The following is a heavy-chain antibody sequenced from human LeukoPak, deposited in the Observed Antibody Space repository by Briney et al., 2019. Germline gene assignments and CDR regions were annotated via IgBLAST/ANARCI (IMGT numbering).Heavy chain of an antibody. V-gene: IGHV4-4*02. CDR1: GGSATSTNC. CDR2: VHLDGRT. CDR3: AREGGFYRPLDY. J-gene: IGHJ4*02. Sequence: SETLSLTCDVSGGSATSTNCWTCFRQPPGKGLEWIGEVHLDGRTNYNPSLKSRLIMSVDLPENHISLKLTSVTAADTAVYYCAREGGFYRPLDYSGQGTLVTASS. D-gene: IGHD3-3*01.